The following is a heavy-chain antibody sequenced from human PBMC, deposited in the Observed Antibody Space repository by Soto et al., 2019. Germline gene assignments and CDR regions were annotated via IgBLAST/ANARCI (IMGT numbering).Heavy chain of an antibody. CDR2: IYYSGST. V-gene: IGHV4-31*03. Sequence: SETLSLTCTVSGGSISSGGYYWSWIRQHPRKGLEWIGYIYYSGSTYYNPSLKSRVTISVDTSKNQFSLKLSSVTAADTAVYYCARVVGGGGDCYAPVCYYGMDVWGQGTTVTVSS. CDR3: ARVVGGGGDCYAPVCYYGMDV. J-gene: IGHJ6*02. D-gene: IGHD2-21*02. CDR1: GGSISSGGYY.